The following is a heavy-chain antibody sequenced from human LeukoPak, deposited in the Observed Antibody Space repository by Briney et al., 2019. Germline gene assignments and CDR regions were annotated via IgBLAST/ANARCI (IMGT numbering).Heavy chain of an antibody. V-gene: IGHV3-23*01. Sequence: GGSLRLSCAAPGVTFSSYAMSLVRQAPGKGLEWVSAISGSGGSTYYADSVKGRFTISRDNSKNTLYLQMNSLRAEDTAVYYCAKEEYYYDSSGYYYPDYWGQGTLVTVSS. CDR3: AKEEYYYDSSGYYYPDY. D-gene: IGHD3-22*01. CDR2: ISGSGGST. J-gene: IGHJ4*02. CDR1: GVTFSSYA.